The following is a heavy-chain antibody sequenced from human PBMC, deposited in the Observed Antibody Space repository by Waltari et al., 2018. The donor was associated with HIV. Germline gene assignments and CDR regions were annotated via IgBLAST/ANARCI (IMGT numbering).Heavy chain of an antibody. Sequence: QVQLVESGGGVVQPGRSLRLSCETSGFTFKSYGMHWVRQAPGKCLGLVAVIWYDGTEKYYVDSVKGRFVISRDNSKNTLYLQMNSLRPEDTAMYYCAKDANTCHEFGPNWLDPWGQGTLVSVSS. CDR3: AKDANTCHEFGPNWLDP. CDR1: GFTFKSYG. J-gene: IGHJ5*02. V-gene: IGHV3-33*06. D-gene: IGHD3-10*01. CDR2: IWYDGTEK.